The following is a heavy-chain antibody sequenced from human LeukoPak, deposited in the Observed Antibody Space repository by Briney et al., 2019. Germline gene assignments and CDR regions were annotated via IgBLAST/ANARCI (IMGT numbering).Heavy chain of an antibody. J-gene: IGHJ4*02. V-gene: IGHV1-18*04. Sequence: ASVKVSCKASGYTFTSYGISWVRQATGQGLEWMGWISAYNGNTNYAQKLQGRVTMTTDTSTSTAYMELRSLRSDDTAVYYCARDVGSSWYRGRGGVFDYWGQGTLVTVSS. CDR3: ARDVGSSWYRGRGGVFDY. CDR1: GYTFTSYG. CDR2: ISAYNGNT. D-gene: IGHD6-13*01.